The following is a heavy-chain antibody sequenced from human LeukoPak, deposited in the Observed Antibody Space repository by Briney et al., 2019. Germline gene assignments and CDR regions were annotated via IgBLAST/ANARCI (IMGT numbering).Heavy chain of an antibody. Sequence: SETLSLTCTVSGYSISSGYYWGWIRQPPGKGLEWIGSIYHSGSTYYNPSLKSRVTISVDTSKNQFSLKLSSVTAADTAVYYCARGISSGYDFGGWFDPWGQGTLVTVSS. D-gene: IGHD5-12*01. CDR1: GYSISSGYY. CDR2: IYHSGST. CDR3: ARGISSGYDFGGWFDP. V-gene: IGHV4-38-2*02. J-gene: IGHJ5*02.